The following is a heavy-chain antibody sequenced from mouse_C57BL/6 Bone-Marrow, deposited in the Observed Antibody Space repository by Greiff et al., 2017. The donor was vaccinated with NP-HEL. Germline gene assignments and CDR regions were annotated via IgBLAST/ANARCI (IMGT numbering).Heavy chain of an antibody. CDR3: ARFYSNYLYAMDY. D-gene: IGHD2-5*01. CDR1: GYTFTSYW. V-gene: IGHV1-52*01. CDR2: IDPSDSET. J-gene: IGHJ4*01. Sequence: VQLQQPGAELVRPGSSVKLSCKASGYTFTSYWMHWVKQRPIQGLEWIGNIDPSDSETHYNQKFKDKATLTVDKSSSTAYMQLSSLTSEDSAVYYCARFYSNYLYAMDYWGQGTSVTVSS.